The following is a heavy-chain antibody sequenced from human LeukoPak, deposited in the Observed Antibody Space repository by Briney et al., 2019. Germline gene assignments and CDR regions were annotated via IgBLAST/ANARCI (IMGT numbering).Heavy chain of an antibody. CDR3: ARDLVGGYDLTYYMDV. CDR1: GYTFTGYY. Sequence: ASVKVSCKASGYTFTGYYMHWVRQAPGQGLEWMGWINPNSGGTNYAQKFQGRVTMTRDTSISTAYMELSRLRSDDTAVYYCARDLVGGYDLTYYMDVWGKGTTVTTSS. J-gene: IGHJ6*03. D-gene: IGHD5-12*01. CDR2: INPNSGGT. V-gene: IGHV1-2*02.